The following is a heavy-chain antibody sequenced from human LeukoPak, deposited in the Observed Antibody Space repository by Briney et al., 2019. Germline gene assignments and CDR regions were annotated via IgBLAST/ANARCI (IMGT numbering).Heavy chain of an antibody. D-gene: IGHD3-3*01. Sequence: SETLSLTCTVSGGSISSYYWSWIRQPAGKGLEWIGRIYTSGSTNYNPSLKSRVTMSVDTSKNQFSLKLSSVTAADTDVYYCARGPMFLGVAYFDYWGQGTLVTVSS. CDR2: IYTSGST. CDR3: ARGPMFLGVAYFDY. J-gene: IGHJ4*02. V-gene: IGHV4-4*07. CDR1: GGSISSYY.